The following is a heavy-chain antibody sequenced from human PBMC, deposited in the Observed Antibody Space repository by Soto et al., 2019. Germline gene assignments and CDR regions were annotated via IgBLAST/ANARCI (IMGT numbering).Heavy chain of an antibody. CDR2: ISGSGGST. D-gene: IGHD5-12*01. Sequence: PGGSLRLSCAASGFTFSSYAMSWIRQAPGKGLEWVSAISGSGGSTYYADSVKGRFTISRDNSKNTLYLQMNSLRAEDTAVYYCAKVRKRWLQPMYYFDYWGQGTLVTVSS. J-gene: IGHJ4*02. V-gene: IGHV3-23*01. CDR1: GFTFSSYA. CDR3: AKVRKRWLQPMYYFDY.